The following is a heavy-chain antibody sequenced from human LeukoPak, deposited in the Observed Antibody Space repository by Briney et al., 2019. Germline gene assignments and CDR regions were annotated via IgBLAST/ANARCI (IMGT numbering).Heavy chain of an antibody. D-gene: IGHD3-9*01. CDR3: ARDTPLRYFDWSPGAGAFDI. CDR2: ISAYNGNT. Sequence: ASVKVSCKASGYTFTSYGISWVRQAPGQGLEWMGWISAYNGNTNYAQKLQGRVTMTTDTSTSTAYMELRSLRSDDTAVYYCARDTPLRYFDWSPGAGAFDIWGQGTMVTVSS. CDR1: GYTFTSYG. J-gene: IGHJ3*02. V-gene: IGHV1-18*01.